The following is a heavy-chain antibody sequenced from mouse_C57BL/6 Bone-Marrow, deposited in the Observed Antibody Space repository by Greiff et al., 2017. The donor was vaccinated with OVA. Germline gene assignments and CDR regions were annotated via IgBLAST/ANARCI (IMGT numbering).Heavy chain of an antibody. Sequence: HVPLLQSGAELVMPGASVKISCNASGYAFTSYWLHLVKQRPGTGLEWIGQIYPGDGDTNYNGKFKGKATMTADKSSSTAYMQLSSLTSEDSAVYFCARKGAIYYGNFWFAYWGQGTLVTVSA. V-gene: IGHV1-80*01. CDR1: GYAFTSYW. CDR3: ARKGAIYYGNFWFAY. CDR2: IYPGDGDT. D-gene: IGHD2-1*01. J-gene: IGHJ3*01.